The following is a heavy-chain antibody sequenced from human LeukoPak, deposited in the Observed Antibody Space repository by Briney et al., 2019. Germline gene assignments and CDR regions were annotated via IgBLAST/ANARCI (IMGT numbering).Heavy chain of an antibody. CDR2: IYYSGST. V-gene: IGHV4-39*07. J-gene: IGHJ5*02. Sequence: SETLSLTCTVSGGSISSSSYYWGWIRQPPGKGLEWIGSIYYSGSTYYNPSLKSRATISVDTSKNQFSLKLSSVTAADTAVYYCAREPYSSSWYNWFDPWGQGTLVTVSS. D-gene: IGHD6-13*01. CDR1: GGSISSSSYY. CDR3: AREPYSSSWYNWFDP.